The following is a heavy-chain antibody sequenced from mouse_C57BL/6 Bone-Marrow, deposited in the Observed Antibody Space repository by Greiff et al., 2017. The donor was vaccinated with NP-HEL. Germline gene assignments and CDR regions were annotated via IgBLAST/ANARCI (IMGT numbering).Heavy chain of an antibody. J-gene: IGHJ3*01. CDR3: APNYYGSSYPFAY. CDR2: IYPRSGNT. Sequence: QVQLKESGAELARPGASVKLSCKASGYTFTSSGISWVKQRTGQGLEWIGEIYPRSGNTYYTETFKGKATLTADKSSSTAYMELRSLTSEDSAVYFCAPNYYGSSYPFAYWGQGTLVTVSA. CDR1: GYTFTSSG. V-gene: IGHV1-81*01. D-gene: IGHD1-1*01.